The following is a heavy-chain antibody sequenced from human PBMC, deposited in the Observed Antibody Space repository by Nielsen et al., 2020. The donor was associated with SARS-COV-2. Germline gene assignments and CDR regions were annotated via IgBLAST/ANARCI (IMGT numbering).Heavy chain of an antibody. CDR3: ARVPFHYDILTDYYYYGMDV. D-gene: IGHD3-9*01. CDR2: IYYSGST. J-gene: IGHJ6*02. CDR1: GGSISSYY. V-gene: IGHV4-59*01. Sequence: SETLSLTCTVSGGSISSYYWSWIRQPPGKGLEWIGYIYYSGSTNYNPSLKSRVTISVDTSKNQFSLKLSSVTAADTAVYYCARVPFHYDILTDYYYYGMDVWGQGTTVTVSS.